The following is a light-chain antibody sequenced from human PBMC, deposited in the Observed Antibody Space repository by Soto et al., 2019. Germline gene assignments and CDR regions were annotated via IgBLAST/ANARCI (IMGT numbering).Light chain of an antibody. Sequence: QSVLTQPPSASGTPGQRVTICCSGSRSNIGINPVSWYQKLPGTAPKVVIYNNNQRPSGVPDRFSGSKSGTSASLAFSGPQSADEAEYYCGTWDDSLSVSVFGAGTKLTVL. V-gene: IGLV1-44*01. CDR3: GTWDDSLSVSV. CDR1: RSNIGINP. CDR2: NNN. J-gene: IGLJ3*02.